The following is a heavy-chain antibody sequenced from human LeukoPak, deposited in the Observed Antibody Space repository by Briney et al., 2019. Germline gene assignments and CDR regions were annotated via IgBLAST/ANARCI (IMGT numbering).Heavy chain of an antibody. CDR2: ISGSGGST. V-gene: IGHV3-23*01. CDR3: AKDKRFLEWLFPV. Sequence: GGSLGLSCAASGFTFSSYAMSWVRQAPGKGLEWVSAISGSGGSTYYADSVRGRFTISRDNSKNTLYLQMNSLRAEDTAVYYCAKDKRFLEWLFPVWGQGTLVTVSS. CDR1: GFTFSSYA. J-gene: IGHJ4*02. D-gene: IGHD3-3*01.